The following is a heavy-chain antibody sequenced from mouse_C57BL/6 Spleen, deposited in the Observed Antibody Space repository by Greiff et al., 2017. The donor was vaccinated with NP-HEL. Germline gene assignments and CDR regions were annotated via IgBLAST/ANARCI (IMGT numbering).Heavy chain of an antibody. CDR1: GISITTGNYR. Sequence: EVKLMESGPGLVKPSQTVFLTCTVTGISITTGNYRWSWIRQFPGNKLEWIGYIYYSGTITYNPSLTSRTTITRDTPKNQFFLEMNSLTAEDTATYYCAREGYYGTFDYWGQGTTLTVSS. J-gene: IGHJ2*01. D-gene: IGHD1-1*01. CDR2: IYYSGTI. V-gene: IGHV3-5*01. CDR3: AREGYYGTFDY.